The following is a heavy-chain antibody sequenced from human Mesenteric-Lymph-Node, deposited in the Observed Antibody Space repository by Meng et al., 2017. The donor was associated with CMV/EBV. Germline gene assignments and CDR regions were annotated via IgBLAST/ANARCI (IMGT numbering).Heavy chain of an antibody. CDR2: ISWNSGRI. Sequence: GGSLRLSCAASGFTFADYAMHWVRQAPGKGLEWVSGISWNSGRIAYADSVKGRFTISRDNAENSLYLQMNSLRAEDTAVYYCASRASRTSSYYYGMDVWGQGTTVTVSS. J-gene: IGHJ6*02. CDR1: GFTFADYA. D-gene: IGHD2-2*01. V-gene: IGHV3-9*01. CDR3: ASRASRTSSYYYGMDV.